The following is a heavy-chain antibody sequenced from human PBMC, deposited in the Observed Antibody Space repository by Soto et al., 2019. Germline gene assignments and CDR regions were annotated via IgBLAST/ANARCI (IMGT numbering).Heavy chain of an antibody. D-gene: IGHD3-22*01. CDR3: AGDGSDYSTSGHYDP. V-gene: IGHV1-69*01. CDR2: IMPIFGTR. CDR1: GGTHSSYA. J-gene: IGHJ5*02. Sequence: QVQLVQSGAEVKKPGSSVKVSCKVTGGTHSSYAITWVRQAPGQGLEWMGGIMPIFGTRDYAQKFQGRVTITADPTTSTAYLELSGLTSDDTAVYYCAGDGSDYSTSGHYDPWGQGTLVTVSS.